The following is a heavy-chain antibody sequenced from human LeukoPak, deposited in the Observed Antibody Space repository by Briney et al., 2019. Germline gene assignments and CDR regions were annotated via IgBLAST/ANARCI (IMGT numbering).Heavy chain of an antibody. CDR3: AREGTRYCSSTSCFPEQPDAFDI. V-gene: IGHV4-34*01. D-gene: IGHD2-2*01. CDR1: GGSFSGYY. CDR2: INHSGST. J-gene: IGHJ3*02. Sequence: SETLSLTCAVYGGSFSGYYWSWIRQPPGKGLEWIGEINHSGSTNYNPSLKSRVTISVDTSKNQFSLKLSSVTAADTAVYYCAREGTRYCSSTSCFPEQPDAFDIWGQGTMVTVSS.